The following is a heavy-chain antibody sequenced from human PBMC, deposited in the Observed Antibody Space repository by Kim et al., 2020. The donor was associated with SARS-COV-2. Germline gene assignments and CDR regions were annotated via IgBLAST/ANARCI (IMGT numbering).Heavy chain of an antibody. J-gene: IGHJ4*02. CDR1: GFTFSSYA. CDR2: ISYDGSNK. V-gene: IGHV3-30-3*01. Sequence: GGSLRLSCAASGFTFSSYAMHWVRQAPGKGLEWVAVISYDGSNKYYADSVKGRFTISRDNSKNTLYLQMNSLRAEDTAVYYCVLLWFGENYWGQGTLVTVSS. CDR3: VLLWFGENY. D-gene: IGHD3-10*01.